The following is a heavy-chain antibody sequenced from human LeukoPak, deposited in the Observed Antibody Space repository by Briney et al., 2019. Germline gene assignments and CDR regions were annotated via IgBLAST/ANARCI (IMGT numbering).Heavy chain of an antibody. V-gene: IGHV3-30*18. CDR2: ISCDGSNK. CDR3: AKDKGSGTGYYYYGMDV. D-gene: IGHD3-10*01. CDR1: GFTFSRYG. J-gene: IGHJ6*02. Sequence: GGSPRLSCAASGFTFSRYGMNWVRQAPGKGLEWVAVISCDGSNKYYADSVKGRFTISRDNSKNTLYLQMNSLRAEDTAVYQCAKDKGSGTGYYYYGMDVWGQGTTVTVSS.